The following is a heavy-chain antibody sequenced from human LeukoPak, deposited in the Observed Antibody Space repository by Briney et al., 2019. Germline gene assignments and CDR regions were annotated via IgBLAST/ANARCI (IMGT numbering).Heavy chain of an antibody. CDR1: GGSFSGYY. Sequence: SETLSLTCAVYGGSFSGYYWSWIRQPPGKGLEWIGEINHSGSTNYNPSLKSRVTISVDTSKNQFSLKLSSVTAADTAVYYCARGRVMITFGGVIVHLSFDYWGQGTLVTVSS. CDR2: INHSGST. V-gene: IGHV4-34*01. D-gene: IGHD3-16*02. J-gene: IGHJ4*02. CDR3: ARGRVMITFGGVIVHLSFDY.